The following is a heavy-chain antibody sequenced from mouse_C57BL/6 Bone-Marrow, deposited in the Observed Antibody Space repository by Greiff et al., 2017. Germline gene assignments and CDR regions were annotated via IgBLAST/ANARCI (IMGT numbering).Heavy chain of an antibody. V-gene: IGHV3-6*01. D-gene: IGHD1-1*01. CDR3: ARGATVVPFAY. CDR1: GYSITSGYY. CDR2: IGYDGSN. Sequence: EVQLQESGPGLVKPSQSLSLTCSVTGYSITSGYYWNWIRQFPGNKLEWMGYIGYDGSNNYNPSLKNRISITRDTSKNQFFLKLNSVTTEDTATYYCARGATVVPFAYWGQGTLVTVSA. J-gene: IGHJ3*01.